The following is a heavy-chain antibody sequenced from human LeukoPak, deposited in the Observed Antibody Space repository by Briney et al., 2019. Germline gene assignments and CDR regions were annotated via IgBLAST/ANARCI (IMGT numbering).Heavy chain of an antibody. D-gene: IGHD6-19*01. CDR2: IYSGGST. CDR3: ARFSSGWYGFDY. V-gene: IGHV3-53*01. CDR1: GFTVSSNY. Sequence: GGSLRLSCAASGFTVSSNYMSWVRQAPGKGLEWVSVIYSGGSTYYAGSVKGRFTISRDNSKNTLYLQMNSLRAEDTAVYYCARFSSGWYGFDYWGQGTLVTVPS. J-gene: IGHJ4*02.